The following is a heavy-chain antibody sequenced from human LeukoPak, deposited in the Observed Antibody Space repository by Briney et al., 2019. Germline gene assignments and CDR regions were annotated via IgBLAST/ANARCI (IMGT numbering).Heavy chain of an antibody. Sequence: PGRSLRLSCAASALRFEDYVIQWVRHAPGKGLGWVSAITWNSDIIVYADSVTRRFTISRDNAKNSLYLQMNSLRPEDTALYYCAKVYYSALTAYSYYYYAMDVWGQGTTVTVSS. CDR3: AKVYYSALTAYSYYYYAMDV. J-gene: IGHJ6*02. D-gene: IGHD2-21*02. V-gene: IGHV3-9*01. CDR2: ITWNSDII. CDR1: ALRFEDYV.